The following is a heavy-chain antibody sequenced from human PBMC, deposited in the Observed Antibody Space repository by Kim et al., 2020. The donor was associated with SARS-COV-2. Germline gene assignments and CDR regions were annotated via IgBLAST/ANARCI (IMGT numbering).Heavy chain of an antibody. V-gene: IGHV3-23*01. CDR3: AKDRYLRGITMVRGVKGGMDV. Sequence: GGSLRLSCAASGFTFSSYAMSWVRQAPGKGLEWVSAISGSGGSTYYADSVKGRFTISRDNSKNTLYLQMNSLRAEDTAVYYCAKDRYLRGITMVRGVKGGMDVWGRGTTVTVSS. D-gene: IGHD3-10*01. CDR1: GFTFSSYA. CDR2: ISGSGGST. J-gene: IGHJ6*02.